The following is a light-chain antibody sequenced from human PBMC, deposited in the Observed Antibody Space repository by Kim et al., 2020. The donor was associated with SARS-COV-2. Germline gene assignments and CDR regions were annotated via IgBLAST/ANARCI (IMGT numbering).Light chain of an antibody. CDR2: DVS. J-gene: IGLJ1*01. V-gene: IGLV2-14*03. CDR3: SSYTSSSTPRYV. CDR1: SSDVGGYNY. Sequence: SITISCTGTSSDVGGYNYVSWYQQHPGKAPKLMIYDVSNRPSGVSKRFSGSKSGNTASLTISGLQAEDEADYYCSSYTSSSTPRYVFGTGTKVTVL.